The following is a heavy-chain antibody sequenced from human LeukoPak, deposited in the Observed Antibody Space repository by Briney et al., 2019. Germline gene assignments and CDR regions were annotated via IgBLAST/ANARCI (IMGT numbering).Heavy chain of an antibody. Sequence: ASVKVSCKASGYTFISYSMNWVRQAPGQGLEWMGWINTNTGNPTYAQGFTGRFVFSLDTSVSTAYLQISSLKAEDTAVYYCAREGGLYSSSSSWGLFDYWGQGTLVTVSS. J-gene: IGHJ4*02. V-gene: IGHV7-4-1*02. D-gene: IGHD6-6*01. CDR1: GYTFISYS. CDR2: INTNTGNP. CDR3: AREGGLYSSSSSWGLFDY.